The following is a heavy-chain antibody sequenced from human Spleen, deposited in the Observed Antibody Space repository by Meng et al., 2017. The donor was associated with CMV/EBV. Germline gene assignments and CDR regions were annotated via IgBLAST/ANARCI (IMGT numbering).Heavy chain of an antibody. CDR1: GFTFSSYS. CDR3: ARGGVRARMDV. J-gene: IGHJ6*02. CDR2: ISSSSSYI. V-gene: IGHV3-21*04. Sequence: GESLKISCAASGFTFSSYSMNWVRQAPGKGLEWVSSISSSSSYIYYADSVKGRFTISRDNAKNSLYLQMNSLRAEDTAVYYYARGGVRARMDVWGQGATVTVSS. D-gene: IGHD2-8*01.